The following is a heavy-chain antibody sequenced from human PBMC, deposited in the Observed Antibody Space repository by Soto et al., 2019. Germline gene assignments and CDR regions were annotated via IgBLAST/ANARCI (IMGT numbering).Heavy chain of an antibody. CDR3: ARESYCSSTSCLYYFDY. D-gene: IGHD2-2*01. CDR2: IIPIFGTA. Sequence: SVKVSCKASGGTFSSYAISWVRQAPGQGLEWMGGIIPIFGTANYAQKFQGRVTITADESTSTAYMELSSLRSEDTAVYYCARESYCSSTSCLYYFDYWGQGTLVTVSS. CDR1: GGTFSSYA. V-gene: IGHV1-69*13. J-gene: IGHJ4*02.